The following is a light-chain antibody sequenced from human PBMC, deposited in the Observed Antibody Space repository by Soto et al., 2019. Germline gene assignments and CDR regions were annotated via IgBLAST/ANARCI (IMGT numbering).Light chain of an antibody. CDR1: QSVSSY. CDR3: QQRSNWPVT. CDR2: DAS. Sequence: EIVLTQSPATLSLSPGEGATLSCRASQSVSSYLAWYQQKPGQAPRLLIYDASNKTTGIPARFSGCGSGTDFSLIISSLEPEDFAVYYCQQRSNWPVTFGLGTKV. J-gene: IGKJ1*01. V-gene: IGKV3-11*01.